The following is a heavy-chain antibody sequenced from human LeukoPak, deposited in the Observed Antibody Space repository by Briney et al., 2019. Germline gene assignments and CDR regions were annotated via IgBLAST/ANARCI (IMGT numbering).Heavy chain of an antibody. CDR2: ITGSGDST. J-gene: IGHJ5*02. D-gene: IGHD3-9*01. CDR1: GFTLSSYA. Sequence: GGSLRLSCAASGFTLSSYAMSWVRQAPGKGLEWVSAITGSGDSTFYADSVKGRFTISRDNSKNTLFLQMNSLRAEDTAVYYCAKDYDILTGYHHDNWFDPWGKGTLVTVSS. CDR3: AKDYDILTGYHHDNWFDP. V-gene: IGHV3-23*01.